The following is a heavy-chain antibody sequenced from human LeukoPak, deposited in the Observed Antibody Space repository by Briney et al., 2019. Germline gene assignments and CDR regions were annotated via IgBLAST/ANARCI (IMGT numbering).Heavy chain of an antibody. D-gene: IGHD3-22*01. V-gene: IGHV5-51*01. J-gene: IGHJ4*02. CDR1: GLSFTSYW. Sequence: GESLKISCKGSGLSFTSYWIGWARQMPGKGLEWMGIIYPGDSDTRYSPSFQGQVTISADKSISPAYLQWSSLKASDTAMYYCARQRYDSSGYYYVWAYWGQGTLVTVSS. CDR3: ARQRYDSSGYYYVWAY. CDR2: IYPGDSDT.